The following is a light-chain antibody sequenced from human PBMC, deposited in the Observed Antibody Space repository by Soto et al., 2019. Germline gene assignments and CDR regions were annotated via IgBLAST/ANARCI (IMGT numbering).Light chain of an antibody. CDR2: YDS. J-gene: IGLJ1*01. Sequence: SSELTQPPSVSVAPGKTARITCGGNNFGSKSVHWYQQKPGQAPVLVIYYDSDRPSGIPERFSGSNSGNTATLTISRVEAGDEADYYCQVWDSSSDRLYVFGTGTKLTVL. CDR1: NFGSKS. CDR3: QVWDSSSDRLYV. V-gene: IGLV3-21*04.